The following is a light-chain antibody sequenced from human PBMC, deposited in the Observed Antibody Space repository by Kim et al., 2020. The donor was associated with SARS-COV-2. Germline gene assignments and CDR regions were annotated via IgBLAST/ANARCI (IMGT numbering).Light chain of an antibody. CDR3: QQYGSSLYT. V-gene: IGKV3-20*01. CDR2: GAS. CDR1: QSVSSSY. J-gene: IGKJ2*01. Sequence: EIVLTQSPGTLSLSPGARATLSCRASQSVSSSYLAWYQQKPGQAPRLLIYGASSRATGIPDRFSGSGSGTDFTLTISRLEPEDFAVYYCQQYGSSLYTFGQWTKLEI.